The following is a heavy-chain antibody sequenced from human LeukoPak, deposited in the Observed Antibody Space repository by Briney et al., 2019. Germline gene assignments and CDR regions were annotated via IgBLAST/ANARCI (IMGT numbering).Heavy chain of an antibody. J-gene: IGHJ4*02. CDR3: ARNLIPEQLVLNF. CDR2: IYYTGST. CDR1: GGSISSYY. D-gene: IGHD6-13*01. V-gene: IGHV4-59*01. Sequence: SETLSLTCTVSGGSISSYYWSWIRQPPGKGLEWIGYIYYTGSTNHNPYLKSRVTMSVDTSKNQFSLNLRSVTPEDTAVYYCARNLIPEQLVLNFWGQGTLVTVSS.